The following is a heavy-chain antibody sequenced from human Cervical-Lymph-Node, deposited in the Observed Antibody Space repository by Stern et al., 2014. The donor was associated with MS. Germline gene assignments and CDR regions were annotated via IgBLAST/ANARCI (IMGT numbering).Heavy chain of an antibody. V-gene: IGHV3-30-3*01. D-gene: IGHD6-19*01. J-gene: IGHJ4*02. CDR2: ISYDGSKK. Sequence: VQLVESGGGVVQPGRSLRLSCAASGFTFSSYAMHWVRQAPGKGLECVALISYDGSKKYYADSVKGRFTISRDNSENTVYLQMNSLRAEDTAVYYCARVVAVAGTSFDYWGQGTAVTVSS. CDR1: GFTFSSYA. CDR3: ARVVAVAGTSFDY.